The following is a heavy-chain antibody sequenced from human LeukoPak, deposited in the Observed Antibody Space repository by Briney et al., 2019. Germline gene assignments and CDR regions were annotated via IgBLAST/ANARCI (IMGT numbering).Heavy chain of an antibody. Sequence: SETLSLTCAVYGGSFSGYYWSWIRQPPGKGLEWIGEINHSGSTNYNPSPKSRVTISVDTSKNQFSLKLSSVTAADTAVYYCARLRSCSGGSCYSPWFDPWGQGTLVTVSS. CDR1: GGSFSGYY. CDR3: ARLRSCSGGSCYSPWFDP. V-gene: IGHV4-34*01. J-gene: IGHJ5*02. D-gene: IGHD2-15*01. CDR2: INHSGST.